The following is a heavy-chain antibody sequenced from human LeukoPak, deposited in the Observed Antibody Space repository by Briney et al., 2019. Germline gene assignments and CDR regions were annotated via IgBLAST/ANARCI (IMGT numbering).Heavy chain of an antibody. V-gene: IGHV3-53*05. CDR3: ARDGSGSPGALYMDV. D-gene: IGHD3-10*01. CDR2: YSGGST. J-gene: IGHJ6*03. Sequence: YSGGSTYYADSVKGRFTISRDNSKSTLYIQMNSLRAEDTAVYYCARDGSGSPGALYMDVWGKGTTVTVSS.